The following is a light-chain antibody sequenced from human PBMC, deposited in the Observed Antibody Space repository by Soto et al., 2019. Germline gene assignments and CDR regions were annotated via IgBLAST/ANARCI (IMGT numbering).Light chain of an antibody. J-gene: IGKJ2*02. CDR1: QSISSW. V-gene: IGKV1-5*01. CDR2: DAS. CDR3: QQYNSYSCT. Sequence: DIQMTQSPSTLSASVGDRVTITCRASQSISSWLAWYQQKPGKAPKLLIYDASSLESGVPPRFSGSGSGTYFTLTSSRLQADYFATYYCQQYNSYSCTFGQGTKLEIK.